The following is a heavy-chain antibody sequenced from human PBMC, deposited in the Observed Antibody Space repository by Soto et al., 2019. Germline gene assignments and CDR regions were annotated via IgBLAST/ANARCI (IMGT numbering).Heavy chain of an antibody. J-gene: IGHJ4*02. D-gene: IGHD1-7*01. CDR3: ARETGTTAFDY. Sequence: GASVKVSCKASGGTFSSYAISWVRQAPGQGLEWMGGIIPIFGTANYAQKFQGRVTITADKSTSTAYMELSSLRPEDTAVYYCARETGTTAFDYWGQGTLVTVSS. CDR2: IIPIFGTA. CDR1: GGTFSSYA. V-gene: IGHV1-69*06.